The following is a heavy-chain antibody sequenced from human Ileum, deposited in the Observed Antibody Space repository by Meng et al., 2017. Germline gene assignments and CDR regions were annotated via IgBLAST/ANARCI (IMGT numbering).Heavy chain of an antibody. D-gene: IGHD3-10*01. Sequence: QVQLVQPAAEVRKPGASVKVSCSASGYTFTSYAIHWVRQAPGQGLEWMGWMSPNSGNTGYSQNFQGRVTLTRSTPLRTVYMELSSLQSEDTAVYYCARVVSSGTFGDWFDPWGQGTLVTVSS. CDR1: GYTFTSYA. V-gene: IGHV1-8*01. CDR3: ARVVSSGTFGDWFDP. J-gene: IGHJ5*02. CDR2: MSPNSGNT.